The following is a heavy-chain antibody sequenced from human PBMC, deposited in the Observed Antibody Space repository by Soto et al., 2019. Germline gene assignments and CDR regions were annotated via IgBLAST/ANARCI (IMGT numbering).Heavy chain of an antibody. CDR2: ISYDGSNK. V-gene: IGHV3-30-3*01. CDR3: EKDSGYGHDVRDY. Sequence: QVQLVESGGGVVQPGRSLRLSCAASGFTFSSYAMHWVRQSPGKGLEWVAVISYDGSNKYYADSVKGRFTISRDNSKNTLYLQMNSMKAEDTAVYYGEKDSGYGHDVRDYWGQGTLVTVSS. CDR1: GFTFSSYA. D-gene: IGHD3-10*01. J-gene: IGHJ4*02.